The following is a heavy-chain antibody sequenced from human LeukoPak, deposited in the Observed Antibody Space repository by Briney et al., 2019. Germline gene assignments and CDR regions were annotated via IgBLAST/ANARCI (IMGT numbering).Heavy chain of an antibody. Sequence: SETLSLTCTVSGGSISSYYWSWIRQPAGKGLEWIGRIYTSGSTNYNPSLKSRVTMSVDTSKNQFSLKLSSVTAADTAVYYCARDFIVGGNNSSGWYYYYYYMGVWGKGTTVTVSS. D-gene: IGHD6-19*01. CDR2: IYTSGST. J-gene: IGHJ6*03. CDR1: GGSISSYY. CDR3: ARDFIVGGNNSSGWYYYYYYMGV. V-gene: IGHV4-4*07.